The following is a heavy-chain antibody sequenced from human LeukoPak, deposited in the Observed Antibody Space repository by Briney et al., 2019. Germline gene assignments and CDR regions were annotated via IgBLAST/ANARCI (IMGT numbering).Heavy chain of an antibody. D-gene: IGHD6-19*01. CDR3: ARDLSAVAGYDAFDI. J-gene: IGHJ3*02. Sequence: SETLSLTCAVYGGSFSGYYWSWIRQPPGKGLEWIGEINHSGSTNYNPSLKSRVTISVDKSKNQLSLKLSSVTAADTAVYYCARDLSAVAGYDAFDIWGQGTMVTVSS. CDR1: GGSFSGYY. V-gene: IGHV4-34*01. CDR2: INHSGST.